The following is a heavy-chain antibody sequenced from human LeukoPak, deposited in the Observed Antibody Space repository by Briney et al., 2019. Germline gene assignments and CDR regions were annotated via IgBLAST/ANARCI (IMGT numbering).Heavy chain of an antibody. CDR2: ISYDGSNK. Sequence: GGSLRLSCAASGFTFSSYATHWVRQAPGKGLEWVAVISYDGSNKYYADSVKGRFTISRDNSKNTLYLQMNSLRAEDTAVYYCAREVDYGDYVHFDYWGQGTLVTVSS. CDR1: GFTFSSYA. J-gene: IGHJ4*02. CDR3: AREVDYGDYVHFDY. V-gene: IGHV3-30-3*01. D-gene: IGHD4-17*01.